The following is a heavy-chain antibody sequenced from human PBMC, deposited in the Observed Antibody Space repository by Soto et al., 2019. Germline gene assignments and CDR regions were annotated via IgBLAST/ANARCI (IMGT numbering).Heavy chain of an antibody. D-gene: IGHD2-15*01. CDR1: GGTFSSYA. J-gene: IGHJ6*02. CDR2: IIPIFGTA. V-gene: IGHV1-69*01. Sequence: QVQLVQSGAEVKKPGSSVKVSCKASGGTFSSYAISWVRQAPGQGLEWMGGIIPIFGTANYAQKFQGRVTITADESTSTAYMEVSSLRSEDTSVNYCARDCSCGSRAPWIYYGMDVLGQGTTVTVSS. CDR3: ARDCSCGSRAPWIYYGMDV.